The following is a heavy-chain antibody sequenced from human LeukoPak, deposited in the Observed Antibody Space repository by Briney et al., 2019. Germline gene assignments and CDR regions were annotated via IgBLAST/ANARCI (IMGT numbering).Heavy chain of an antibody. V-gene: IGHV3-30*02. J-gene: IGHJ1*01. CDR1: GFTFSSYG. CDR2: IRYDGSNK. CDR3: ARGTDGYNYKGYFQH. Sequence: GGSLRLSCAASGFTFSSYGMHWVRQAPGKGLEWLAFIRYDGSNKYYADSVKGRFTISRDNAKNSLYLQMNSLRAEDMAVYYCARGTDGYNYKGYFQHWGQGTLVTVSS. D-gene: IGHD5-24*01.